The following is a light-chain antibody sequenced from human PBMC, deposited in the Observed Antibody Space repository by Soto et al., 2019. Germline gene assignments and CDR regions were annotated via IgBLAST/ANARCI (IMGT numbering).Light chain of an antibody. CDR1: QGISSY. Sequence: AIRISQSQYSFSASTLARVTITFRASQGISSYLAWYQQKPGKAPKLLIYAASTLQSGVPSRFSGSGSGTDFTPTISCLQSEDFATYYCQQYYSYPPPFGQVTKVDVK. CDR3: QQYYSYPPP. CDR2: AAS. V-gene: IGKV1-8*01. J-gene: IGKJ1*01.